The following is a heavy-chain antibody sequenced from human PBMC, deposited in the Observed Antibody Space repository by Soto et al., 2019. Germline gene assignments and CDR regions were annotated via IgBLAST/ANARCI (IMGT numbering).Heavy chain of an antibody. CDR3: TGLWFGEIYNY. CDR2: IKNKNDGGTT. J-gene: IGHJ4*01. D-gene: IGHD3-10*01. CDR1: GFSSKNAW. Sequence: EAELVESGGGLVKPGGSLTLSCAASGFSSKNAWMNWARKAPGKGLEWVGRIKNKNDGGTTDYAAFVQGRFTISRDAPENTLYLHMTGLKTEDTAVYFCTGLWFGEIYNYWGQGSLVTVSS. V-gene: IGHV3-15*07.